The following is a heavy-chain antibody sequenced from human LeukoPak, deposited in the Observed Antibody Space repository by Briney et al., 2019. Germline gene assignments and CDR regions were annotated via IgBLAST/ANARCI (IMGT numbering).Heavy chain of an antibody. J-gene: IGHJ6*02. D-gene: IGHD3-3*01. V-gene: IGHV3-33*01. CDR2: IWYDGSNK. CDR3: ARDLSYDFWSGSSYYYGMDV. Sequence: GGSLRLSCAASGFNFSSYGMHWVRQAPGKGLEWVAVIWYDGSNKYYADSVKGRFTISRDNSKNTLYLQMNSLRAEDTAVYYCARDLSYDFWSGSSYYYGMDVWGQGTTVTVSS. CDR1: GFNFSSYG.